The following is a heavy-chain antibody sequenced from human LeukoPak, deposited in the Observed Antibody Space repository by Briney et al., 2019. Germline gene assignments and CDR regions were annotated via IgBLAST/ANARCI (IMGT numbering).Heavy chain of an antibody. CDR1: GFTFSSYW. J-gene: IGHJ4*02. Sequence: GGSLRLSCAASGFTFSSYWMHWVRQAPGKGLVWVSRINGDGSSTSYADSVKGRFTISRDNAKNTLSLQMNSLRAEDTAVYYCARFRVGAHFDYWGQGTLVTVSS. V-gene: IGHV3-74*01. CDR3: ARFRVGAHFDY. CDR2: INGDGSST. D-gene: IGHD1-26*01.